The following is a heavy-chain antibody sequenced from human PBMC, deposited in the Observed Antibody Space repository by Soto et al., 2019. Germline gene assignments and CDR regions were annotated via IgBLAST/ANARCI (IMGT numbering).Heavy chain of an antibody. J-gene: IGHJ4*02. CDR2: IYHGGGT. CDR1: GGSISSRDW. V-gene: IGHV4-4*02. CDR3: ATGNVDSMLES. D-gene: IGHD3-3*01. Sequence: SETLSLTCSVSGGSISSRDWWTWVRQAPGKGLEWIGKIYHGGGTNFSPSLRGRVNISIDKSRKFFSLTLNSVTAADTAIYFCATGNVDSMLESWGRGTLVTVSS.